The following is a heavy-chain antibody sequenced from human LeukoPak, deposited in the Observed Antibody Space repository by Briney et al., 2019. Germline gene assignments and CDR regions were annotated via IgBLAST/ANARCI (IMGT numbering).Heavy chain of an antibody. CDR3: ARVLDGYTDY. Sequence: PGGSLRLSCAVSGFTVSSNYMTWVRQAPGKGLEWVSVIYSGGSIYYADSVKGRFTISRDNSKNTLYLQMNSLRAEDTAVYYCARVLDGYTDYWGQGTLVTVSS. CDR2: IYSGGSI. V-gene: IGHV3-53*01. J-gene: IGHJ4*02. CDR1: GFTVSSNY. D-gene: IGHD5-24*01.